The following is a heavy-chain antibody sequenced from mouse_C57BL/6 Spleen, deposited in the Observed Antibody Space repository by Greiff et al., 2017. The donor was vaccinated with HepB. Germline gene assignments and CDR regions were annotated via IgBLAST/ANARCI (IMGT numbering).Heavy chain of an antibody. J-gene: IGHJ3*01. CDR1: GYTFTSYW. CDR2: IDPSDSYT. D-gene: IGHD2-3*01. V-gene: IGHV1-59*01. CDR3: ARRGDGYFFAY. Sequence: QVQLQQPGAELVRPGTSVKLSCKASGYTFTSYWMHWVKQRPGQGLEWIGVIDPSDSYTNYNQKFKGKATLTVDTSSSTAYMQLSSLTSEDSAVYYCARRGDGYFFAYWGQGTLVTVSA.